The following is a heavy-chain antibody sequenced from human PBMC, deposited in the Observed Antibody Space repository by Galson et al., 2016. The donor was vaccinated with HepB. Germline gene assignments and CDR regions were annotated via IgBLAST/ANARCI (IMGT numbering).Heavy chain of an antibody. V-gene: IGHV3-11*04. J-gene: IGHJ1*01. Sequence: SLRLSCAASGFTFSDYQMSWIRQAPGKGLEWVSYISSGSRTIFYADSVKGRFTLSRDNANNSLYLQMNSLRAEDTAVYYCARVSSWNSAYFQRWGQGTLVTVSS. D-gene: IGHD1-7*01. CDR1: GFTFSDYQ. CDR2: ISSGSRTI. CDR3: ARVSSWNSAYFQR.